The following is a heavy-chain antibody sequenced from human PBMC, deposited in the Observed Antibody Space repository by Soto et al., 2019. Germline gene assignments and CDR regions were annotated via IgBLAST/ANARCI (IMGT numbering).Heavy chain of an antibody. CDR2: ISAYNGNT. CDR1: GYTFTSYG. Sequence: QVQLVQSGAEVKKPGASVKVSCKASGYTFTSYGISWVRQAPGQGLEWMGWISAYNGNTNYAQKLQGRVTMTTDTSTSTAYMELRTLRSDDTAVYYCARLEYSSSWYYYYGMDVWGQGTTVTVSS. J-gene: IGHJ6*02. D-gene: IGHD6-13*01. V-gene: IGHV1-18*01. CDR3: ARLEYSSSWYYYYGMDV.